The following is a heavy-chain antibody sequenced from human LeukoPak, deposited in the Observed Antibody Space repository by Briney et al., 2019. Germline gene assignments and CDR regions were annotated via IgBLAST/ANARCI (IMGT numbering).Heavy chain of an antibody. D-gene: IGHD4-17*01. V-gene: IGHV7-4-1*02. CDR3: ARDPDYGDYPRFWFDP. CDR2: INTNTGNP. J-gene: IGHJ5*02. CDR1: GYTFTGYY. Sequence: ASVKVSCKASGYTFTGYYMHWVRQAPGQGLEWMGWINTNTGNPTYAQGFTGRFVFSLDTSVSTAYLQISSLKAEDTAVYYCARDPDYGDYPRFWFDPWGQGTLVTVSS.